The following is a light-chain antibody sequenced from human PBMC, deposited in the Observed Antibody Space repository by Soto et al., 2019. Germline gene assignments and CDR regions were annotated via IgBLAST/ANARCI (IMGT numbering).Light chain of an antibody. Sequence: QPVLTHPASVYSAHLRSSPISSTGTSSDVGGYSSVSWYQHHPGKAPRLMIYDVSNRPSGVSNRFSGSKSGNTASLTISGLQAEDEADYYCRSYTSSSTLVFGTGTKVTVL. CDR3: RSYTSSSTLV. J-gene: IGLJ1*01. CDR2: DVS. CDR1: SSDVGGYSS. V-gene: IGLV2-14*03.